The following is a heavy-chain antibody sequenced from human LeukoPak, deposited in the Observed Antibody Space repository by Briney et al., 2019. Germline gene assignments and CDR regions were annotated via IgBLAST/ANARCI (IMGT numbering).Heavy chain of an antibody. D-gene: IGHD5-12*01. V-gene: IGHV3-30*18. CDR2: ISYDGSNK. CDR1: GFTFDDYA. Sequence: GGSLRLSCAASGFTFDDYAMHWVRQAPGKGLEWVAVISYDGSNKYYADSVKGRFTISRDNSKNTLYLQMNSLRAEDTAVYYCAKDLSTWLDYGMDVWGQGTTVTVSS. J-gene: IGHJ6*02. CDR3: AKDLSTWLDYGMDV.